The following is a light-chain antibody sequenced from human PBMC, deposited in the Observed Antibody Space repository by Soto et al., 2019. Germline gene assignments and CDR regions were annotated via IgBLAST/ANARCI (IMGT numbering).Light chain of an antibody. V-gene: IGLV2-14*01. CDR2: DVS. Sequence: QSVLTQPASVSGSPGQSITISCTGTSSDVGGYNYVSWYQQQPGKAPKFMIYDVSNRPSGVSNRFSGSKSGNTASLTISGLQAEDEAHYYCCSYTTSNTRQIVFGTGTKVTVL. CDR1: SSDVGGYNY. J-gene: IGLJ1*01. CDR3: CSYTTSNTRQIV.